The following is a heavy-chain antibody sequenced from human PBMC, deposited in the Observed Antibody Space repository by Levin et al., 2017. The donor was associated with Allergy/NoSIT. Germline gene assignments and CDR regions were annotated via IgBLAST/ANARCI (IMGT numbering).Heavy chain of an antibody. J-gene: IGHJ4*02. V-gene: IGHV4-59*01. Sequence: SETLSLTCTVSGGSISSDNWSWIRQPPGKGLEWIGYIYDTGNTNYNPSLKSRVTLSVDTSKNQFSLKLSSVTPADTTVYYCARFVWGSYRGFDYWGQGTLVTVSS. D-gene: IGHD3-16*02. CDR3: ARFVWGSYRGFDY. CDR2: IYDTGNT. CDR1: GGSISSDN.